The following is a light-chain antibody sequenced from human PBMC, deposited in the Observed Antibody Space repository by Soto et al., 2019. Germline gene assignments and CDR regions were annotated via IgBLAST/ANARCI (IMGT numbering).Light chain of an antibody. CDR3: SSYRGSSIEYV. CDR2: AVS. Sequence: QSALTQPASASGSPGQSITISCTGTSSNIGGYNYVSWYQQHPGKAPKLMIYAVSNRPSGVANRFSGSKSGNTASLTISGLQAEDEADYYCSSYRGSSIEYVFGTGTKLTVL. J-gene: IGLJ1*01. CDR1: SSNIGGYNY. V-gene: IGLV2-14*01.